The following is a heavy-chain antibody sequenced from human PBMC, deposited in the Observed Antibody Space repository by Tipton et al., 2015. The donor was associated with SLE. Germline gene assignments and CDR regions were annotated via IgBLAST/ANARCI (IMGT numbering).Heavy chain of an antibody. Sequence: SLRLSCAASGFIFSSTWMTWVRQAPGKGLEWVANIKGYGSEKHYVDSVKGRFTISRDNAENSVYLEMSSLKAEDTALYYCGANIPPHYPAFWGQGSLVTVSS. V-gene: IGHV3-7*01. D-gene: IGHD4/OR15-4a*01. CDR3: GANIPPHYPAF. CDR2: IKGYGSEK. CDR1: GFIFSSTW. J-gene: IGHJ4*02.